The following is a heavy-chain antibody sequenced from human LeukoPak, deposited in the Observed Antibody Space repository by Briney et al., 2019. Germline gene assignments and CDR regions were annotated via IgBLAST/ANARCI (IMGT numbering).Heavy chain of an antibody. V-gene: IGHV4-39*01. Sequence: SETLSLTCTVSGGSITSSSAYNWGWIRQPPGKGLEWIGTIHSRGSTYYNPSLKSRVTISVDTSKNQFSLKLSSVTAADTAVYYCARRHSGWYVGGNYYYYYYMDVWGKGTTVTISS. CDR3: ARRHSGWYVGGNYYYYYYMDV. CDR2: IHSRGST. CDR1: GGSITSSSAYN. J-gene: IGHJ6*03. D-gene: IGHD6-19*01.